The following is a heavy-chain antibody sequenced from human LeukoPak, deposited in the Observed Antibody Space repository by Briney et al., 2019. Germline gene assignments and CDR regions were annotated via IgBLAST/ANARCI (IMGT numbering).Heavy chain of an antibody. CDR2: ISAYNGDT. V-gene: IGHV1-18*01. J-gene: IGHJ5*02. CDR1: GYTFTNYV. D-gene: IGHD3-16*02. Sequence: ASVKVSCKASGYTFTNYVITWVRQAPGQGLEWMGWISAYNGDTNYALKLQGRVTMTTETSTSTAYMEVRSLRSDDTAVYYCARGQTYMITFGGVIVSATNWFDPWGQGTLVTVSS. CDR3: ARGQTYMITFGGVIVSATNWFDP.